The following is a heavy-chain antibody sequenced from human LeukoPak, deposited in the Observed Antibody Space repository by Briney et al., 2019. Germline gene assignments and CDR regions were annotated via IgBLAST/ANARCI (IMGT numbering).Heavy chain of an antibody. CDR3: ASRPADSTWYGVFDY. D-gene: IGHD6-13*01. CDR1: GGSINSHY. V-gene: IGHV4-59*11. CDR2: VFYPGST. Sequence: PSETLSLTCTVSGGSINSHYWSWIRQPPGKGLEWIGYVFYPGSTNYNPSLKSRVTMSLDTSRDQFSLRLTSVTAADTAIYYRASRPADSTWYGVFDYWSQGTLVTVSS. J-gene: IGHJ4*02.